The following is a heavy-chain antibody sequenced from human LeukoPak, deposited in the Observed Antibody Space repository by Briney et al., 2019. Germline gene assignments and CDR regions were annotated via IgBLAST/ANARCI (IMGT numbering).Heavy chain of an antibody. J-gene: IGHJ3*02. V-gene: IGHV4-61*05. D-gene: IGHD2-21*01. CDR1: GGSISSSSYY. CDR3: ARSVSWGLLVRDDAFDI. CDR2: IHYSGST. Sequence: PSETLSLTCTVSGGSISSSSYYWGWIRQPPGKGLEWIGYIHYSGSTNYNPSLKSRVTTSVDTSKKQFSLKLRSVTAADTAVYYCARSVSWGLLVRDDAFDIWGQGTMVTVSS.